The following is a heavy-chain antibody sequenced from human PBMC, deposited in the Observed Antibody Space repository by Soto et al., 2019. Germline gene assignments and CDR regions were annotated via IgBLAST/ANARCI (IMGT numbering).Heavy chain of an antibody. D-gene: IGHD2-8*01. Sequence: ASVKVSCKASGFTFSNYGLNWVRQAPGQGLEWVGWVSANNGHTNYAQNLQGRVSMTTDTPTSTAYMELRGLRFDDTAVYYCARDIESVTAKHFFYYYAMDVWGQGTTVTVSS. V-gene: IGHV1-18*01. CDR3: ARDIESVTAKHFFYYYAMDV. J-gene: IGHJ6*02. CDR2: VSANNGHT. CDR1: GFTFSNYG.